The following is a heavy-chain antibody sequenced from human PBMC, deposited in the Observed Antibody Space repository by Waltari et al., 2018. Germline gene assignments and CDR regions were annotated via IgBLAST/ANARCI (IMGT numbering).Heavy chain of an antibody. CDR2: MSYDGFSK. D-gene: IGHD2-15*01. J-gene: IGHJ4*02. V-gene: IGHV3-30*01. CDR3: GREGGTSGYSGYLDT. Sequence: QLQLVESGGGVVQPGRSLRLSCAAPAFSYRYSIIHWVRQAPGKGLEWVAAMSYDGFSKYYADSVKGRFSIGRDDSQNTVYLQANSLTTEDTAVYYCGREGGTSGYSGYLDTWGQGTLVTVSS. CDR1: AFSYRYSI.